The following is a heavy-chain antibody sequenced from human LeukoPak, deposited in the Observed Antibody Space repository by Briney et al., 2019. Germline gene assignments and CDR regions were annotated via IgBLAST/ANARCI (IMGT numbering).Heavy chain of an antibody. D-gene: IGHD1-26*01. CDR1: GYTFTNFG. CDR3: ARGGYSGYYMDV. Sequence: ASVTASCKASGYTFTNFGISWVRQAPGQGLEWMGWISGYNGNTNYTQTLQGRVTITTDTPTSTAYMDLRSLRSDDTAVYYCARGGYSGYYMDVWGKGTTVTISS. J-gene: IGHJ6*03. CDR2: ISGYNGNT. V-gene: IGHV1-18*01.